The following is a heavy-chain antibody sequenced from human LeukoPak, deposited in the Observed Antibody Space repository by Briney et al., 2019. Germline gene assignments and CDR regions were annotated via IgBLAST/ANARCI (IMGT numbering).Heavy chain of an antibody. Sequence: GGSLRLSCAASGFTFSSYAMSWVRQAPGKGLEWVSVIYSGGSTYYADSVKGRFTISRDNSKNTLYLQMKSLRAEDTAVYYCARTRYTVDDALDIWGQGTMVTVSS. D-gene: IGHD4-23*01. CDR2: IYSGGST. CDR3: ARTRYTVDDALDI. J-gene: IGHJ3*02. CDR1: GFTFSSYA. V-gene: IGHV3-66*01.